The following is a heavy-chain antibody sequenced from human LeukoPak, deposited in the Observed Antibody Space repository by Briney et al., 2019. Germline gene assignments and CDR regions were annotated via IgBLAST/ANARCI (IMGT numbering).Heavy chain of an antibody. V-gene: IGHV4-38-2*01. CDR2: MYRSGST. Sequence: PSETLSLTCAVSGFSISSGYYWGWIRQPPGKGLEWIGSMYRSGSTSYNPSLKSRVTISLETSKNQVSLKLSSVTAAGTAVYYCARRDRWFDPWGQGTLVTVSS. CDR3: ARRDRWFDP. J-gene: IGHJ5*02. CDR1: GFSISSGYY.